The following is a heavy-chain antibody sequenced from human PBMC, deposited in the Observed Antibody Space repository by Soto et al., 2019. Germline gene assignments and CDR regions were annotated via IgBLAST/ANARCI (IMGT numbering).Heavy chain of an antibody. Sequence: ASVKVSCKASGYTFTSYGISWVRQAPGQGLEWMGWISAYNGNTNYAQKLQGRVTMTTDTSTSTAYTELRSLRSDDTAVYYCARDLLLDIVVVPAAGNYMDVWGQGTTVTV. J-gene: IGHJ6*02. CDR1: GYTFTSYG. D-gene: IGHD2-2*01. CDR3: ARDLLLDIVVVPAAGNYMDV. V-gene: IGHV1-18*01. CDR2: ISAYNGNT.